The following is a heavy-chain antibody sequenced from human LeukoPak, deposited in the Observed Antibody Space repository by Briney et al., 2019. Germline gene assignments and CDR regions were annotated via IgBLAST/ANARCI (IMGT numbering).Heavy chain of an antibody. J-gene: IGHJ4*02. CDR2: MNHSGST. CDR1: GGSFSGYY. V-gene: IGHV4-34*01. CDR3: ARTGVGNGYSSSSDY. D-gene: IGHD6-13*01. Sequence: SETLSLTCAVYGGSFSGYYWSWIRQPPGKGLEWMGAMNHSGSTNYNPSLKSRVTISVDTSKNQFSLKLSSVTAADTAVYYCARTGVGNGYSSSSDYWGQGILVTVSS.